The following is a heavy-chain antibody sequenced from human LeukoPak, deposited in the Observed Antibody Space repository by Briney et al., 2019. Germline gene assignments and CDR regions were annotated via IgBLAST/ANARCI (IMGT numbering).Heavy chain of an antibody. CDR2: INQSGST. J-gene: IGHJ5*02. V-gene: IGHV4-34*01. CDR3: ARLQPRQGWFDP. CDR1: GKSFTGYY. Sequence: SETLSLTCAVYGKSFTGYYWNWIRRPPGNGLEGIGEINQSGSTNYNPSLKSRITISVDTSKNQFSLKLTSVTAADTAVYYCARLQPRQGWFDPWGQGTLVTVSS.